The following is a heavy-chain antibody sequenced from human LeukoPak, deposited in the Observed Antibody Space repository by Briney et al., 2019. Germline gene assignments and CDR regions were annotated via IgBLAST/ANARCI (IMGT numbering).Heavy chain of an antibody. CDR1: GYTFTGYY. Sequence: ASVKVSCKASGYTFTGYYMHWVRQAPGQGLEWMGWINPNSGGTNYAQKFQGRVTMTRDTSISTAYMELSRLRSDGTAVYYCARGERWFTTAYYYYYMDVWGKGTTVTVSS. V-gene: IGHV1-2*02. J-gene: IGHJ6*03. CDR3: ARGERWFTTAYYYYYMDV. CDR2: INPNSGGT. D-gene: IGHD5-24*01.